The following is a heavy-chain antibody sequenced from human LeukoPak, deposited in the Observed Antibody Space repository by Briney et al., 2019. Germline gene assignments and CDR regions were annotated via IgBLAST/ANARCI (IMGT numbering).Heavy chain of an antibody. D-gene: IGHD3-10*01. Sequence: GGSLRLSCAASGFSVRGNYMNWVRQAPGKGLEWVSVLHTGGNTYYADSVKGRFTISRDNSKNTLYLQMNSLRAEDTAVYYCARHHEGNNYLSWGQGTLVTVSS. CDR2: LHTGGNT. CDR3: ARHHEGNNYLS. V-gene: IGHV3-53*01. CDR1: GFSVRGNY. J-gene: IGHJ5*02.